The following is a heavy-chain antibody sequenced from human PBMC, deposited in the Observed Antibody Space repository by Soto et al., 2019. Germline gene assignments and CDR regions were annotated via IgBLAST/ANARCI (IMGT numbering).Heavy chain of an antibody. CDR3: AKVKYDSSGYYRNFDY. CDR1: GGTFRSYA. CDR2: IIPRFGTA. Sequence: QVQLVQSGADVKKPGSSVKVSCKASGGTFRSYAISWVRQAPGQGLEWVGGIIPRFGTANYAQKFQGRVTITADESTSTAYMELSSLRSEDTAMYYCAKVKYDSSGYYRNFDYWGQGTLVTVSS. D-gene: IGHD3-22*01. V-gene: IGHV1-69*01. J-gene: IGHJ4*02.